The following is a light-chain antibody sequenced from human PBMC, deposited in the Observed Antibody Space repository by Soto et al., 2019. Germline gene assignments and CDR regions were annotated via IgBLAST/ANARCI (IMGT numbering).Light chain of an antibody. Sequence: DIQLTQSPSSLSASLGDRVTITCRAGQSISNYLNWFQQRSGKAPRLLIYTASTLQSGVPSRFSGSGSGTEFTLTISSLQPDDFATYYCQQYNSYSTFGQGTKVDIK. CDR2: TAS. CDR3: QQYNSYST. V-gene: IGKV1-16*01. CDR1: QSISNY. J-gene: IGKJ1*01.